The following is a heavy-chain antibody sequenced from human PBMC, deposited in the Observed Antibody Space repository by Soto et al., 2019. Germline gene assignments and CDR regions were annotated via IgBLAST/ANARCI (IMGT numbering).Heavy chain of an antibody. J-gene: IGHJ6*02. CDR2: ISYDGSNK. CDR3: AKDRGTGTTAYYYYGMDV. Sequence: PGGSLRLSCAASGFTFSSYGMHWVRQAPGKGLEWVAVISYDGSNKYYADSVKGRFTISRDNSKNTPYLQMNSLRAEDTAVYYCAKDRGTGTTAYYYYGMDVWGQGTTVTVSS. D-gene: IGHD1-7*01. V-gene: IGHV3-30*18. CDR1: GFTFSSYG.